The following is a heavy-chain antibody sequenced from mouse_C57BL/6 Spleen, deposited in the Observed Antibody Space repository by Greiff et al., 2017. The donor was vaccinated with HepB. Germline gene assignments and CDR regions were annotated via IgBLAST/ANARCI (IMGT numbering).Heavy chain of an antibody. Sequence: QPGAELVRPGSSVKLSCKASGYTFTSYWMHWVKQRPIQGLEWIGNIDPSDSETHYNQKFKDKATLTVDKSSSTAYMQLSSLTSEDSAVYYCARSGSGLWTYWGQGTTLTVSS. CDR2: IDPSDSET. CDR3: ARSGSGLWTY. CDR1: GYTFTSYW. D-gene: IGHD3-3*01. J-gene: IGHJ2*01. V-gene: IGHV1-52*01.